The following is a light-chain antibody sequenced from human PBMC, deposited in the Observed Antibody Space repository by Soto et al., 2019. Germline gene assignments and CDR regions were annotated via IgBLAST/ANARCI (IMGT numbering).Light chain of an antibody. Sequence: QSALTQPASVSGSPGQSITISCTGTSSDVGGYNYVSWYQQHPGKAPKLIVYEVTNRPSGVSNRFSGSKSGNTASLTISGLQAEDEADYSCCSYTSCNSMVFGTGTKVTVL. CDR3: CSYTSCNSMV. CDR1: SSDVGGYNY. J-gene: IGLJ1*01. V-gene: IGLV2-14*01. CDR2: EVT.